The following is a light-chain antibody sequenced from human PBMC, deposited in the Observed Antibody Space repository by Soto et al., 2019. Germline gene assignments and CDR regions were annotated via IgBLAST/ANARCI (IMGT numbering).Light chain of an antibody. CDR3: QQGYNTTCT. V-gene: IGKV1-39*01. CDR2: AXA. CDR1: QSICSY. J-gene: IGKJ1*01. Sequence: IHLTQSPSSLSASLGDRVTIPXRASQSICSYFNWYQQQPGXAPDXXXAAXASLQRGGPSTLSGSGSATDFTLTISGLQPEYCATYYCQQGYNTTCTFGQGTKVDIK.